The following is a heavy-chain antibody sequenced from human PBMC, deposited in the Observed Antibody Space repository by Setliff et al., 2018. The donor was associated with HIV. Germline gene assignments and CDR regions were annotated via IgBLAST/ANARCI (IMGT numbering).Heavy chain of an antibody. D-gene: IGHD3-9*01. CDR3: AKDADWSAYFYFMDV. CDR2: ISGSGGDI. V-gene: IGHV3-23*01. Sequence: GGSLRLSCAASGFTFRSFCMSWVRQAQGKGLEWISSISGSGGDIYYTDSVKGRFTISRDNSKNTVYLQMDNPRAEDTAVYYCAKDADWSAYFYFMDVWGKGTTVTVSS. CDR1: GFTFRSFC. J-gene: IGHJ6*03.